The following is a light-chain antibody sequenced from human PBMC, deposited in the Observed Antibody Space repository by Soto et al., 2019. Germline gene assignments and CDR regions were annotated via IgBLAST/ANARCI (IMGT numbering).Light chain of an antibody. Sequence: QSVLTQPASVSGSPGQSITISCTGTSSDVGGYNYVSWYQHHPGKAPKLIIFDVSNRPSGISNRFSGSKSGNTASLTISGLQAEDEADYYCISYTSSSPYVFGTGTKVTAL. V-gene: IGLV2-14*03. CDR2: DVS. J-gene: IGLJ1*01. CDR3: ISYTSSSPYV. CDR1: SSDVGGYNY.